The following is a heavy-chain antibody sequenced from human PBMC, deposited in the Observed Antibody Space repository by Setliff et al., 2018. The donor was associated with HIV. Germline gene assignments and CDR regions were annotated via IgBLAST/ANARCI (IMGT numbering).Heavy chain of an antibody. V-gene: IGHV1-2*06. Sequence: ASVKVSCKASGYTFTGYYMHWVRQAPGKGLEWMGRVNPNSGGTNYAQKFQGRVTMTRDTSISTAYMELSRLRSDDTAVYYCARDRIAAAGTLMGYWGQGTLVTVSS. J-gene: IGHJ4*02. CDR1: GYTFTGYY. CDR3: ARDRIAAAGTLMGY. CDR2: VNPNSGGT. D-gene: IGHD6-13*01.